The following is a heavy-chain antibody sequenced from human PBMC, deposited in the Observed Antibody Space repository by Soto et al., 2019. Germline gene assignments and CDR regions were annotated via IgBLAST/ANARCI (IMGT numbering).Heavy chain of an antibody. V-gene: IGHV3-43*01. Sequence: PGGSLRLSCAASGFTFDDYTMHWVRQAPGRGLEWVALMTWNGDGTYYADSVKGRSTISRDNSKNYLFLQMDSLTSEDSALYYCARGLKTARAFDYWGQGT. CDR3: ARGLKTARAFDY. J-gene: IGHJ4*02. CDR2: MTWNGDGT. CDR1: GFTFDDYT. D-gene: IGHD5-18*01.